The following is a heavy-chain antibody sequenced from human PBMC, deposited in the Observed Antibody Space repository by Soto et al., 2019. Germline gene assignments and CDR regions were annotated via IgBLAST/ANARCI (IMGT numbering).Heavy chain of an antibody. CDR3: AGRGSLERRIHDY. CDR1: GGSISSGDYY. D-gene: IGHD1-1*01. V-gene: IGHV4-30-4*01. Sequence: SETLSLTCTVSGGSISSGDYYWSWIRQPPGKGLEWIGYIYYSGSTYYNPSLKSRVTISVDTSKNQFSLKLSSVTAADTAVYYCAGRGSLERRIHDYWGQGTLVTVSS. J-gene: IGHJ4*02. CDR2: IYYSGST.